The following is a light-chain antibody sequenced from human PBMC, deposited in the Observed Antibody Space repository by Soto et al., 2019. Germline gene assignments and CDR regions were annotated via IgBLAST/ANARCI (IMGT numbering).Light chain of an antibody. V-gene: IGLV2-14*01. Sequence: QSVLTQPASVSGSPGQSITISCTGTSSDVGGYNYVSWYQQHPGKAPKLMFYDVSNRPSGVSNRFSGSKSGNTASLTISGLQAEDEADYYCCSYTSSSPYVFGTGTKLTVL. CDR3: CSYTSSSPYV. CDR2: DVS. CDR1: SSDVGGYNY. J-gene: IGLJ1*01.